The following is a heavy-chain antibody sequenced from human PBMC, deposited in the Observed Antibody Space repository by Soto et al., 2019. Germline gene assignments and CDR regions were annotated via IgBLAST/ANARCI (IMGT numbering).Heavy chain of an antibody. D-gene: IGHD3-10*01. Sequence: EVQLVESGGGLVKPGGSLRLSCAASGFTFSSYSMTWVRQAPGKGLEWVSSINSRSSSIYYADSVKGRFTISRDNAKNSLYLQMHSLRAEDTAVYYCARNPSGDYWGQGTLVTVSS. J-gene: IGHJ4*02. V-gene: IGHV3-21*01. CDR3: ARNPSGDY. CDR2: INSRSSSI. CDR1: GFTFSSYS.